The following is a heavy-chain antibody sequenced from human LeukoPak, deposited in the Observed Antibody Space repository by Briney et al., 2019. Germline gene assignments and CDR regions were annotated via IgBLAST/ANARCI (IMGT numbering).Heavy chain of an antibody. V-gene: IGHV4-30-4*01. Sequence: SETLSLTCTVSSGSISSGDYYWSWIRQPPGKGLEWIGYIYYSGSTYYNPSLKSRVTISVDTSKNQFSLRLSSVTAADTAVYFCARVWGYIDYWGQGTLVTVSS. J-gene: IGHJ4*02. D-gene: IGHD3-16*02. CDR3: ARVWGYIDY. CDR2: IYYSGST. CDR1: SGSISSGDYY.